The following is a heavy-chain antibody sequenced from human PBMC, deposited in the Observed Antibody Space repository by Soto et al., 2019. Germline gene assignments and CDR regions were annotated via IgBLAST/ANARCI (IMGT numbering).Heavy chain of an antibody. D-gene: IGHD6-13*01. CDR1: GGSFSGYY. V-gene: IGHV4-34*01. J-gene: IGHJ4*02. CDR2: INHSGST. CDR3: ARHARKAAAGLIDY. Sequence: SETLSLTCAVYGGSFSGYYWSWIRQPPGKGLEWIGEINHSGSTYYNPSLKSRVTISVDTSKNQFSLKLSSVAAADTAVYYCARHARKAAAGLIDYWGQGTLVTVSS.